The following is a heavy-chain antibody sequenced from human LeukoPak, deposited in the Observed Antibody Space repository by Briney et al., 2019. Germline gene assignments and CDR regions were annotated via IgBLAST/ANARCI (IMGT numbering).Heavy chain of an antibody. Sequence: SVKVSCKTSGGTFSSYAISWVRQAPGQGLEWMGGIIPIFCTANYAQKFQGRVTITTDESTSTAYMELSSLRSEDTAVYYCARDGSSSSGSYYYYMDVWGKGTTVTVSS. V-gene: IGHV1-69*05. J-gene: IGHJ6*03. CDR2: IIPIFCTA. D-gene: IGHD6-6*01. CDR1: GGTFSSYA. CDR3: ARDGSSSSGSYYYYMDV.